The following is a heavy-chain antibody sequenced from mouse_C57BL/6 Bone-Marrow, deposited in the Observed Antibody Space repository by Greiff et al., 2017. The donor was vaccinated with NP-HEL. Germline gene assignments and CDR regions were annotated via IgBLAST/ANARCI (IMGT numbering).Heavy chain of an antibody. CDR2: IHPNSGST. Sequence: QVQLQQPGAELVKPGASVKLSCKASGYTFTSYWMHWVKQRPGQGLEWIGMIHPNSGSTNYNEKFKSKATLTVDKSSSTAYMQLSSLTSEDSAVYYCASLIYDYGSSYFYYAMDYWGQGTSVTVSS. CDR1: GYTFTSYW. J-gene: IGHJ4*01. D-gene: IGHD1-1*01. CDR3: ASLIYDYGSSYFYYAMDY. V-gene: IGHV1-64*01.